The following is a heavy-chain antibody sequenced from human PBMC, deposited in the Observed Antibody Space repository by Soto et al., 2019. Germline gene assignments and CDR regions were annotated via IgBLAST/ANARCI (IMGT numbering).Heavy chain of an antibody. CDR3: ASYYGSGIYHPKY. D-gene: IGHD3-10*01. CDR1: GFTFSSYW. Sequence: EVQLVESGGGLVQPGGSLRLSCAASGFTFSSYWMHWVRQAPGKGLVWVSRINSDGRSTSYADSVKGRFTISRDNAKXXXXXXXXXXXAEDTAVYYCASYYGSGIYHPKYWGQGTLVTVAS. CDR2: INSDGRST. J-gene: IGHJ4*02. V-gene: IGHV3-74*01.